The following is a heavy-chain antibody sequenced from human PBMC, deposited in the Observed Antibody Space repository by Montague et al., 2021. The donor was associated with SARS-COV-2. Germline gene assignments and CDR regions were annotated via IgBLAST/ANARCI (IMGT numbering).Heavy chain of an antibody. CDR2: VIHSGKT. CDR1: GASFNGYH. Sequence: SETLSLTCAVYGASFNGYHWTWIRQSPGRGLEWIGEVIHSGKTSYNPSLQSRLTMSVDTYKKQFSLRLSSVTAAATAVYYCATDAYYFGPGRENHGAFDPWGQGILVTVSS. D-gene: IGHD2/OR15-2a*01. CDR3: ATDAYYFGPGRENHGAFDP. J-gene: IGHJ5*02. V-gene: IGHV4-34*10.